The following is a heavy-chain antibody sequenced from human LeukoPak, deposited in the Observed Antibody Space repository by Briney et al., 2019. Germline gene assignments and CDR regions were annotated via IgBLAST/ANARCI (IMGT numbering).Heavy chain of an antibody. D-gene: IGHD2-2*01. CDR1: GFTFSSYG. J-gene: IGHJ4*02. Sequence: PGGSLRLSCAASGFTFSSYGMHWVRQAPGKGLEWVAFIRYDGSNKYYADSVKGRFTISRDNSKNTLYLQMNSLRAEDTAVYYCAKAQYCSSTSCYAEGFDYWGQGTLVTVSS. V-gene: IGHV3-30*02. CDR3: AKAQYCSSTSCYAEGFDY. CDR2: IRYDGSNK.